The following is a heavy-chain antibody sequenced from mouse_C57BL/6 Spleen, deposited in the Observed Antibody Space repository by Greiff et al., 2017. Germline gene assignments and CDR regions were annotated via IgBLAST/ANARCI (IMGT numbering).Heavy chain of an antibody. CDR2: INPSTGGT. CDR1: GYSFTGYY. D-gene: IGHD1-1*01. CDR3: ARKTTVVAYYYAMDY. V-gene: IGHV1-42*01. J-gene: IGHJ4*01. Sequence: VQLKQSGPELVKPGASVKISCKASGYSFTGYYMNWVKQSPEKSLEWIGEINPSTGGTTYNQKFKAKATLTVDKSSSTAYMQLKSLTSEDSAVYYCARKTTVVAYYYAMDYWGQGTSVTVSS.